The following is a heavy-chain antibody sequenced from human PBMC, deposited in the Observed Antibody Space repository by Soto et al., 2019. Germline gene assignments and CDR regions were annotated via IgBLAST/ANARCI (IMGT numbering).Heavy chain of an antibody. CDR1: GYTFTSYG. J-gene: IGHJ4*02. Sequence: ASVKVSCKASGYTFTSYGVSWVRQAPGQGLEWMGWISGYNGNTNYVQKLQGRVTMTTDTSTSTAYMELKSLRSDDTAVYYCARDRGSSWFVYWGQGTQVTVSS. D-gene: IGHD6-13*01. V-gene: IGHV1-18*01. CDR2: ISGYNGNT. CDR3: ARDRGSSWFVY.